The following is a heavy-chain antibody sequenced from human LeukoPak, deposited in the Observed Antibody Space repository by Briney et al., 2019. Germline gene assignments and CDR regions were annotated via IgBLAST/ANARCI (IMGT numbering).Heavy chain of an antibody. J-gene: IGHJ4*02. CDR2: ISYDGNNK. Sequence: PGRSLRLSCSASGFTFSSYSMHWVRQAPGKGLEWVAVISYDGNNKYDADSVKGRFTISRDNSKNTLYLQMNSLRAEDTAVYYCAKRSWQFLDKGYFDYRGQGTLVTVSS. CDR1: GFTFSSYS. V-gene: IGHV3-30-3*01. D-gene: IGHD1-1*01. CDR3: AKRSWQFLDKGYFDY.